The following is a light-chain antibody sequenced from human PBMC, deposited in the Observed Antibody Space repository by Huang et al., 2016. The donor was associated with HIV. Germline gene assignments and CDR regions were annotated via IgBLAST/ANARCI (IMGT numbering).Light chain of an antibody. Sequence: DIVMTQSPDSLAVSLGERAAINCKSSQSLLYRSNNKNYLAWYQQKPGQPPKLVIYWASTRESGGPDRFSGSGSGKDFTLTIGSLQAGDVAVYYCQQYYNTPCTFGPGTKVDIK. CDR2: WAS. V-gene: IGKV4-1*01. CDR3: QQYYNTPCT. CDR1: QSLLYRSNNKNY. J-gene: IGKJ3*01.